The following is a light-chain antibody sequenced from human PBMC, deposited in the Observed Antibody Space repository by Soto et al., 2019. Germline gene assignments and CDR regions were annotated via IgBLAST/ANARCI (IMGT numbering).Light chain of an antibody. CDR3: QQRSNWPPT. V-gene: IGKV3-11*01. J-gene: IGKJ2*01. Sequence: EIVLTQSPATLSLSPGERATLSCRASQSVSSYLAWYQHKPGQAPRLLIYDASNRATGIPARFSGSGSGTDVTLTISSLEPEDSAVYYCQQRSNWPPTFGQGTKLEIK. CDR1: QSVSSY. CDR2: DAS.